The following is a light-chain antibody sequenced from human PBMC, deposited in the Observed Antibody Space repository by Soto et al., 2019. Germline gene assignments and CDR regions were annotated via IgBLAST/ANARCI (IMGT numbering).Light chain of an antibody. V-gene: IGLV1-40*01. CDR2: GNS. CDR1: SSNIGAGYD. Sequence: QSVLTQPPSVPGAPGQRVTISCTGSSSNIGAGYDVHWYQQLPGTAPKLLIYGNSNRPSGVPDRCSGSKSGTSASLAITGLQAEDEADYYCQSYDSSLSAVVFGGGTKLTVL. CDR3: QSYDSSLSAVV. J-gene: IGLJ2*01.